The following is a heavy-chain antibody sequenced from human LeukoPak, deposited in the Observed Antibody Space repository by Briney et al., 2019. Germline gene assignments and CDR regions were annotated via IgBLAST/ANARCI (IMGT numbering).Heavy chain of an antibody. CDR2: ISGSGGST. J-gene: IGHJ4*02. CDR1: GFTGFTFSSYG. Sequence: GGSLRLSCAASGFTGFTFSSYGMSWVRQAPGKGLEWVSAISGSGGSTYYADSVKGRFTISRDNSKNTLYLQMISLRAEDTAVYYCAKIIRYFPGDYWGQGTLVTVSS. V-gene: IGHV3-23*01. D-gene: IGHD1-14*01. CDR3: AKIIRYFPGDY.